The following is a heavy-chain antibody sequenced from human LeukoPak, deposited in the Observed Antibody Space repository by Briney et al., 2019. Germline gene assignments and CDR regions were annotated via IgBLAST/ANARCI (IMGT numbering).Heavy chain of an antibody. CDR2: IHSSGDYI. CDR1: ASGVAFTSHS. CDR3: AREYNSRATFDY. J-gene: IGHJ4*02. D-gene: IGHD1-20*01. V-gene: IGHV3-21*05. Sequence: PGGPLRLSCAASASGVAFTSHSMNWVRQAPGKGLEWISYIHSSGDYIFYADSVKGRLTVSRDNARNSLYLQMNSLRAEDTAIYYCAREYNSRATFDYWGQGTLVTVSS.